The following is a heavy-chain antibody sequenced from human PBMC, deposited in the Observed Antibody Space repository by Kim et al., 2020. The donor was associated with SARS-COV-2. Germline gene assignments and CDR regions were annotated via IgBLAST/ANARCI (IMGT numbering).Heavy chain of an antibody. J-gene: IGHJ5*02. D-gene: IGHD4-4*01. CDR2: IWYDGSNK. CDR1: GFTFSSYG. Sequence: GGSLRLSCAASGFTFSSYGMHWVRQAPGKGLEWVAVIWYDGSNKYYADSVKGRFTISRDNSKNTLYLQMNSLRAEDTAVYYCARGGDLTTVTTEGGDWFDPWGQGTLVTVSS. CDR3: ARGGDLTTVTTEGGDWFDP. V-gene: IGHV3-33*01.